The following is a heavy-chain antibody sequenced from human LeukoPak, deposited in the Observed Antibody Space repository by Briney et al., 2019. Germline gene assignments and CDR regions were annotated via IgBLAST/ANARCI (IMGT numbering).Heavy chain of an antibody. CDR2: ISSSSSTI. CDR1: GLSFSSYS. J-gene: IGHJ5*02. V-gene: IGHV3-48*01. D-gene: IGHD3-16*02. Sequence: GGSMRLSCAASGLSFSSYSKNWVRPAPGKGLEWVSYISSSSSTIYYADSVKGRFTISRDNAKNSLYLQMNSLRAEDTAVYYCARDRYDYVWGSYRPHSWFDPWGQGTLVTVSS. CDR3: ARDRYDYVWGSYRPHSWFDP.